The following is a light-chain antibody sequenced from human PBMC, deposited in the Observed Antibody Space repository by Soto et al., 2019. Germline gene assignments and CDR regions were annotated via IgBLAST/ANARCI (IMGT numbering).Light chain of an antibody. CDR2: GAS. CDR3: QQYNNSGAYT. V-gene: IGKV3-15*01. CDR1: QSVSSN. J-gene: IGKJ2*01. Sequence: EIVMTQSPATLSVSPGERATLSCRASQSVSSNLAWYQQKPGQAPRLLIYGASTRATGIPARFSGSGSGTEFTLTISSLQSEDFAVYYCQQYNNSGAYTFGQGTKLEIK.